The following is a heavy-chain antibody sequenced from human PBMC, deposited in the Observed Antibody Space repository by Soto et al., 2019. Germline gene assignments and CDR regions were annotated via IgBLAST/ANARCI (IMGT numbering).Heavy chain of an antibody. J-gene: IGHJ6*02. Sequence: QVQLQESGPGLVKPSQTLSLTCTVSGGCISSGGYYWSWIRQHPGKGLEWIGYIYYSGSTYYNPSLKSRVTISVDTSKNQFSLNLSSVTVADTAVYYCARDLRYGDYESYGMDVWGQGTTVTVSS. CDR3: ARDLRYGDYESYGMDV. D-gene: IGHD4-17*01. CDR2: IYYSGST. CDR1: GGCISSGGYY. V-gene: IGHV4-31*03.